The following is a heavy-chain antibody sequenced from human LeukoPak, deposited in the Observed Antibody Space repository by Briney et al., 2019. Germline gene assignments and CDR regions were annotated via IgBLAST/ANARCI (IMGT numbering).Heavy chain of an antibody. CDR1: GGSISSYY. D-gene: IGHD1-26*01. CDR2: IYTSGST. CDR3: ARVSPHRGYWYFDL. Sequence: PSETLSLTCTISGGSISSYYWSWIRQPAGKGLEWIGRIYTSGSTNYNPSLKSRVTMSVDTSKNQFSLKLSSVTAADTAVYYCARVSPHRGYWYFDLWGRGTLVTVSS. J-gene: IGHJ2*01. V-gene: IGHV4-4*07.